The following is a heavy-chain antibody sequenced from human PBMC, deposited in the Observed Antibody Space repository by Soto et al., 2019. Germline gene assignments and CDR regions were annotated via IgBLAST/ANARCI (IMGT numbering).Heavy chain of an antibody. Sequence: ASVKVSCKASGGTFSSYAISWVRQAPGQGLEWMGGIIPIFGTANYAQKFQGRVTITADESTSTAYMELSSLRSEDTAVYYCAISYGDYANDYWGQGTLVTVSS. J-gene: IGHJ4*02. CDR3: AISYGDYANDY. V-gene: IGHV1-69*13. CDR2: IIPIFGTA. D-gene: IGHD4-17*01. CDR1: GGTFSSYA.